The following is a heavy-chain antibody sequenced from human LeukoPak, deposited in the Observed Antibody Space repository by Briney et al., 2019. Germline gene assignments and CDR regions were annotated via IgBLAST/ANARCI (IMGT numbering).Heavy chain of an antibody. J-gene: IGHJ4*02. CDR2: ISGGGGGT. Sequence: PGGSLRLSCAASGFTFSTYAMNWVRQAPGKGLEWVSAISGGGGGTYYADSVKGRFTISRDNSKNTLYLQMNSLRAEDTAVYYCANQGRQWLDPFDYWGQGTLVTASS. D-gene: IGHD6-19*01. CDR3: ANQGRQWLDPFDY. V-gene: IGHV3-23*01. CDR1: GFTFSTYA.